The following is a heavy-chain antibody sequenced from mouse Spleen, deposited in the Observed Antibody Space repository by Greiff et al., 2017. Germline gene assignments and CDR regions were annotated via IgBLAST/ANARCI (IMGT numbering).Heavy chain of an antibody. Sequence: VQLQQPGAELVKPGASVKLSCKASGYTFTSYWMQWVKQRPGQGLEWIGEIDPSDSYTNYNQKFKGKATLTVDTSSSTAYMQLSSLTSEDSAVYYCARRYYYDYDGFAYWGQGTLVTVSA. CDR1: GYTFTSYW. CDR2: IDPSDSYT. D-gene: IGHD2-4*01. V-gene: IGHV1-50*01. J-gene: IGHJ3*01. CDR3: ARRYYYDYDGFAY.